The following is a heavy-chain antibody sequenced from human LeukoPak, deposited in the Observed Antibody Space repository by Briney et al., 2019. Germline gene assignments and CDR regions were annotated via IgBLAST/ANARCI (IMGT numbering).Heavy chain of an antibody. CDR3: ARHDSTXSXGXXXY. CDR2: VYYSGRA. V-gene: IGHV4-39*01. J-gene: IGHJ4*01. CDR1: GGSIXTTTHY. D-gene: IGHD6-6*01. Sequence: LTXXXSGGSIXTTTHYWVWIRXXPGKXLEWXGSVYYSGRAYDNPSLKSRITISVDTAKSQFSLKQTSVAGADTAVYYCARHDSTXSXGXXXYW.